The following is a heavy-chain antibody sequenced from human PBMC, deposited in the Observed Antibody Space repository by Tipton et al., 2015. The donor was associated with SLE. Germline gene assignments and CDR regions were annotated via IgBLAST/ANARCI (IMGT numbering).Heavy chain of an antibody. Sequence: VQSGGSLRLSCVPSGFTFRSYDMNWVRQAPGKGLEWVSYISGSGGAIYYADSVKGRFTISRDNAENALFLEMNSLSAEDTAISYCARDEFVSGGYYSRGYYNGMDVWGQGTSVTVS. J-gene: IGHJ6*02. D-gene: IGHD3-10*01. CDR3: ARDEFVSGGYYSRGYYNGMDV. CDR2: ISGSGGAI. V-gene: IGHV3-48*03. CDR1: GFTFRSYD.